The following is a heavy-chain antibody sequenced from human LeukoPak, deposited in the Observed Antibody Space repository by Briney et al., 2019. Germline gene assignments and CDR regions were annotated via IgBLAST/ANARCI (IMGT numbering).Heavy chain of an antibody. Sequence: GGSLRLSCAASGCTVSSNYMSWVRQAPGKGLEWVSVIYSGGSTYYADSVKGRFTISRDNSKNTLYLQMNSLRAEDTAVYYCAREYSSGWYTGGKYYFDYWGQGTLVTVSS. CDR2: IYSGGST. V-gene: IGHV3-53*01. CDR1: GCTVSSNY. CDR3: AREYSSGWYTGGKYYFDY. D-gene: IGHD6-19*01. J-gene: IGHJ4*02.